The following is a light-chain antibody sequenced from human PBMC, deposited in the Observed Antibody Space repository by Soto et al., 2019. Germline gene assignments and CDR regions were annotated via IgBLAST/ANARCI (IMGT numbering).Light chain of an antibody. CDR3: AAWDDRLNGPV. CDR2: SNN. J-gene: IGLJ1*01. CDR1: SSNIGSNT. V-gene: IGLV1-44*01. Sequence: QSALTQPPSASGTPGQRVTISCSGSSSNIGSNTVNWYQQLPGTAPKLLIYSNNQRPSGVPDRFSGSKSGTSASLAISGLQSEDVADYYCAAWDDRLNGPVFGTGTRVTVL.